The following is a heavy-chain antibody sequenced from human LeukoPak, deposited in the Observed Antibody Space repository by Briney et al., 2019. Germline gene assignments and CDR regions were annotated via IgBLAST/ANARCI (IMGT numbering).Heavy chain of an antibody. CDR3: ARDFCGGDCLGDY. D-gene: IGHD2-21*02. J-gene: IGHJ4*02. Sequence: GASVNVSCKASGYTFTDYYMHWVRQAPGQGLEWMGWINPTSGGTDYAQKFQGRVTMTRDASISTAYMELSRLRSDDTAVYYCARDFCGGDCLGDYWGQGTLVTVSS. CDR1: GYTFTDYY. CDR2: INPTSGGT. V-gene: IGHV1-2*02.